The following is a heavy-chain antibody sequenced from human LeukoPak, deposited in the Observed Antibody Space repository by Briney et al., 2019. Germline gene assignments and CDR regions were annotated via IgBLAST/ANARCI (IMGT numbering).Heavy chain of an antibody. Sequence: GGSLRLSCAASGFTLSSYSMNWVRQAPGKGLEWVSSISSSSSYIYYADSVKGRFTISRDNAKNSLYLQMNSLRAEDTAVYYCARDSVDDILTGYLAFDIWGQGTMVTVSS. CDR3: ARDSVDDILTGYLAFDI. J-gene: IGHJ3*02. CDR2: ISSSSSYI. D-gene: IGHD3-9*01. CDR1: GFTLSSYS. V-gene: IGHV3-21*01.